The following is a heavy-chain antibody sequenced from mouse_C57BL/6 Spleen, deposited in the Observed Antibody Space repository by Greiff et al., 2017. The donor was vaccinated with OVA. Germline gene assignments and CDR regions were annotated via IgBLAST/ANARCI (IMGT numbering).Heavy chain of an antibody. CDR2: IRNKANGYTT. CDR3: ARYSLTGYAMDY. V-gene: IGHV7-3*01. CDR1: GFTFTDYY. Sequence: EVKLVESGGGLVQPGGSLSLSCAASGFTFTDYYMSWVRQPPGKALACLGFIRNKANGYTTEYSVSVKGRFTISRDNSQSILYLQMNALRAEDSATYYCARYSLTGYAMDYWGQGTSVTVSS. J-gene: IGHJ4*01. D-gene: IGHD4-1*01.